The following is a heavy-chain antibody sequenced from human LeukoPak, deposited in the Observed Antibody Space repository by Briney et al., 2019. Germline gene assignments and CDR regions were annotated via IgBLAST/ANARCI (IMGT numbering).Heavy chain of an antibody. CDR1: GFTFSSYA. Sequence: GGSLRLSCAASGFTFSSYAMHWVRQAPGKGLEWVAVISYDGSNKYYADSVKGRFTISRDNSKNTLYLQMNSLRAEDTAVYYCAKGSGYGDYFDYWGQGTLVTVSS. CDR3: AKGSGYGDYFDY. V-gene: IGHV3-30-3*01. D-gene: IGHD4-17*01. CDR2: ISYDGSNK. J-gene: IGHJ4*02.